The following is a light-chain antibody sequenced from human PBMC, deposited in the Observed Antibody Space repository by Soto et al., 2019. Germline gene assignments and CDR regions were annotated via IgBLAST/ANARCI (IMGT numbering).Light chain of an antibody. Sequence: DIQMHQSPSSLSASVGDRVTITCRASQSISSYLNWYQQKPGKAPKLLIYAASSLQSGVPSRFSGSGSGTDFTLTIRSLQPEDFATYYCQHSDSTRRTFGQGTKVEIK. V-gene: IGKV1-39*01. CDR1: QSISSY. J-gene: IGKJ1*01. CDR2: AAS. CDR3: QHSDSTRRT.